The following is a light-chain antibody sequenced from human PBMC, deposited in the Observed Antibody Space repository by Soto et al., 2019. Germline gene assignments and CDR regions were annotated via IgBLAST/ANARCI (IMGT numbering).Light chain of an antibody. CDR2: AAS. J-gene: IGKJ4*01. CDR1: QSISSY. Sequence: DIQMTHSPSSLSASVGDRVTITCRASQSISSYLNWYQQKPGKAPKLLIYAASSLQSGVPSRFSGSGSGTDFTLTISSLQPEDFATYYCQQSYSTPRFGGGTKVEIK. CDR3: QQSYSTPR. V-gene: IGKV1-39*01.